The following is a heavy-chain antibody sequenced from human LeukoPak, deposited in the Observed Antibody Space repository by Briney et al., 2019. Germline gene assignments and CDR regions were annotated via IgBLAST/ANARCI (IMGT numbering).Heavy chain of an antibody. Sequence: ASVRVSCKVSGYTLTELSMHWVRQAPGKGLEWMGGFDPEDGETIYAQKFQGRVTMTEDTSTDTAYMELSSLSSEDTAVYYCATDLSITMIVVALGLFDYWGQGTLVTVSS. CDR2: FDPEDGET. CDR3: ATDLSITMIVVALGLFDY. J-gene: IGHJ4*02. D-gene: IGHD3-22*01. CDR1: GYTLTELS. V-gene: IGHV1-24*01.